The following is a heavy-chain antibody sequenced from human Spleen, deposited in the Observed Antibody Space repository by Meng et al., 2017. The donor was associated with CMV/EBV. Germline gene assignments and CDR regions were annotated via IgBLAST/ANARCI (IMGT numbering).Heavy chain of an antibody. J-gene: IGHJ4*02. V-gene: IGHV4-4*07. CDR3: ARDPAAGFFDY. Sequence: QGQLQESGQGRGKHSGTLSLTGTVAGGSSSSYYWSWIRQPAGKGLEWIGRIYTSGSTNYNPSRKSRVTMSVDTSKNQFSLKLSSVTAADTAVYYCARDPAAGFFDYWGQGTLVTVSS. CDR1: GGSSSSYY. CDR2: IYTSGST. D-gene: IGHD6-13*01.